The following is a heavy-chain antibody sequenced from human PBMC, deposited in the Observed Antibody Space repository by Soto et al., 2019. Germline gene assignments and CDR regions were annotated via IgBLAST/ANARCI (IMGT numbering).Heavy chain of an antibody. CDR3: ARVGSGYSYKDNWFDP. CDR1: GYTFTSSG. V-gene: IGHV1-18*01. CDR2: INPYNGNT. Sequence: ASVKVSCKASGYTFTSSGISWVRQAPGQGLEWMALINPYNGNTNYAQNHQGRVTMTTDTSTSTAYMELRSLKSEDTVVFYCARVGSGYSYKDNWFDPWGQGTLVTVSS. J-gene: IGHJ5*02. D-gene: IGHD5-18*01.